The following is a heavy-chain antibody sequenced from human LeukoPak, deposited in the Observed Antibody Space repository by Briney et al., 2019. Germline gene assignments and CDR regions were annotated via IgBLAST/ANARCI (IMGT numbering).Heavy chain of an antibody. Sequence: ASVKVSCKASGYTFTSYDINWVRQATGQGLEWMGWMNPNSGNTGYAQKFQGRVTITRNTSISTAYMELSSLGSEDTAVYYCARWAGLCTTNNCYNPFDYWGQGTLVTVSS. CDR1: GYTFTSYD. V-gene: IGHV1-8*03. J-gene: IGHJ4*02. CDR2: MNPNSGNT. D-gene: IGHD2-2*02. CDR3: ARWAGLCTTNNCYNPFDY.